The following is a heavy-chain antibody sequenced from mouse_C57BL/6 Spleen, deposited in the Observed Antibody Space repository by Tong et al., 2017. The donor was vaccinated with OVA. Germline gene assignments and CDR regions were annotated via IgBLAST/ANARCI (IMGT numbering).Heavy chain of an antibody. V-gene: IGHV5-4*02. J-gene: IGHJ4*01. Sequence: EVQLQESGGGLVKPGGSLKLSCAASGFTFSDYYMYWVRQTPEKRLEWVATISDGGSYTYYPDSVKGRFTISRDNAKNNLYLKMSSRKEEDTAKYYCGRETTCAMDYWGKGTSVTVSS. D-gene: IGHD5-5*01. CDR1: GFTFSDYY. CDR2: ISDGGSYT. CDR3: GRETTCAMDY.